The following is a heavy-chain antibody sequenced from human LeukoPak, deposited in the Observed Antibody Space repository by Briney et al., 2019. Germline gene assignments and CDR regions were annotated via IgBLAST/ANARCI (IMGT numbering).Heavy chain of an antibody. Sequence: ASVKVSCKASAYTFTNYYIHWVRRAPGQGLEWMGRINTNIGGTDYAQEFQGRVTMTRDSSISTAYMDLSRLTSDDTAVYYCGRDSQSWFYYDSSGFDAFDIWGQGTMVTVSS. J-gene: IGHJ3*02. CDR1: AYTFTNYY. V-gene: IGHV1-2*06. CDR2: INTNIGGT. CDR3: GRDSQSWFYYDSSGFDAFDI. D-gene: IGHD3-22*01.